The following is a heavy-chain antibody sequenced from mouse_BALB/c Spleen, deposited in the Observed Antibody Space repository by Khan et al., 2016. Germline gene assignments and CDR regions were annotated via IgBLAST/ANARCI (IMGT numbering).Heavy chain of an antibody. CDR1: GYSITSGY. V-gene: IGHV3-8*02. CDR2: ISYSGST. J-gene: IGHJ2*01. Sequence: EVKLLESGPSLVKPSQTLSLTCSVTGYSITSGYWNWIRKFPGNKLEYMGYISYSGSTYYNPSLKSRISITRDTSKNQSYLQLNSVATEDTATYYCASYDSSGSFFDYWGQGTTLTVSS. CDR3: ASYDSSGSFFDY. D-gene: IGHD3-2*01.